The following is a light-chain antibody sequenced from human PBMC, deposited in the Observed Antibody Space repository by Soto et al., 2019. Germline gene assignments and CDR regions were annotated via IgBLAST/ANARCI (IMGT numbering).Light chain of an antibody. Sequence: DIQMTQSPSTLSASVGARVTITCRASQSISSWLAWYQQKPGKAPKLLIYKASSLESGVPSRFSGSGSETEFTLTIRSLQPDDFATYYCQQYNSYPWTFGQGTKVEIK. CDR1: QSISSW. CDR2: KAS. J-gene: IGKJ1*01. V-gene: IGKV1-5*03. CDR3: QQYNSYPWT.